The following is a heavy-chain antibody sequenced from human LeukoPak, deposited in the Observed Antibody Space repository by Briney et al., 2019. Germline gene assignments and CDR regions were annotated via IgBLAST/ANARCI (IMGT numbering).Heavy chain of an antibody. V-gene: IGHV3-30-3*01. CDR3: ARDNGGYDSSGFYYIRASFFDY. CDR1: GFTFSNYA. Sequence: GRSLRLSCAVSGFTFSNYAIHWVRQAPGKGLEWVAVISYDGSNKYYADSVKGRFTISRDNSKNTLYLQMNSLRPEDTAVYYCARDNGGYDSSGFYYIRASFFDYWGQGTLVTVSS. D-gene: IGHD3-22*01. CDR2: ISYDGSNK. J-gene: IGHJ4*02.